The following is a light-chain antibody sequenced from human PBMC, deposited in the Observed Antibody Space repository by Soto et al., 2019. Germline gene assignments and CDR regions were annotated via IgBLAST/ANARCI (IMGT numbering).Light chain of an antibody. CDR3: QQYNSYST. CDR1: QSISSW. J-gene: IGKJ1*01. Sequence: DIQMTQSPSTLSASVGDRVTITCRASQSISSWLAWYQQKPGKAPKLLVYKASSLESGVPSRFSGSGSGTEFTLTISSRQPDDFATYYCQQYNSYSTVGQGTKVEIK. CDR2: KAS. V-gene: IGKV1-5*03.